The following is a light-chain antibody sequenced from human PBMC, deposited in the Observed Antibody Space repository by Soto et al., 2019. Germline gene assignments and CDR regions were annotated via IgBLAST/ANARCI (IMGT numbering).Light chain of an antibody. CDR2: TND. Sequence: QSVLTQPPSASGTPGQRVTISCSGRFSNIGSNYVYWYQQLPGTAPKLLIFTNDQRTSGVPGRFSGSKSGTSASLANRGLRSEDWAEYYWGGGGDNLRGLVFGGGTKGTGL. J-gene: IGLJ3*02. CDR1: FSNIGSNY. V-gene: IGLV1-47*02. CDR3: GGGGDNLRGLV.